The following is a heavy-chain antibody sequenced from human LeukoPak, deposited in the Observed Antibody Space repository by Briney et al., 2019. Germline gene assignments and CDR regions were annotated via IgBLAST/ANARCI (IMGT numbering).Heavy chain of an antibody. Sequence: ASVKVSCKASGYTFTSYGISWVRQAPGQGLEWMGWISAYNGNTNSAQKLQGRVTMTTDTSTSTAYMELRSLRSDDTAVYYCAREVGYYDSSGYYYWGQGTLVTVSS. CDR3: AREVGYYDSSGYYY. D-gene: IGHD3-22*01. CDR2: ISAYNGNT. CDR1: GYTFTSYG. J-gene: IGHJ4*02. V-gene: IGHV1-18*01.